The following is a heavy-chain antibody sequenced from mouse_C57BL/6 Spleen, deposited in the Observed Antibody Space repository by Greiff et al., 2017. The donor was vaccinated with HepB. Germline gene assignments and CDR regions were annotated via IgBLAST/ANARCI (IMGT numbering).Heavy chain of an antibody. CDR1: GFSLTSYG. J-gene: IGHJ1*03. D-gene: IGHD1-1*01. CDR2: IGRGGST. Sequence: QAQLQQSGPGLVPPSQSLSITCKVSGFSLTSYGLHWVGKSPGKGLEWRGVIGRGGSTDYNAAFMSRLSITKENSKSQVFCKMNSLQADDTAIYYCAKNGDLLLRYFDVWGTGTTVTVSS. CDR3: AKNGDLLLRYFDV. V-gene: IGHV2-5*01.